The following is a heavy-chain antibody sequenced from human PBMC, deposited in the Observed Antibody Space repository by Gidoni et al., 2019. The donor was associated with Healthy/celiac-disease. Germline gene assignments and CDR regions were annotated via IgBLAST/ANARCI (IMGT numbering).Heavy chain of an antibody. V-gene: IGHV3-30*18. CDR2: ISYDGSNK. D-gene: IGHD3-10*01. CDR1: GFTFSSYG. CDR3: AKDRKENYYGSEKYYYYYGMDV. J-gene: IGHJ6*02. Sequence: QVQLVESGGGVVQPGRSLRPSCAASGFTFSSYGIHWVRQAPGKGLEWVAVISYDGSNKYYADSVKGRFTISRDNSKNTLYLQMNSLRAEDTAVYYCAKDRKENYYGSEKYYYYYGMDVWGQGTTVTVSS.